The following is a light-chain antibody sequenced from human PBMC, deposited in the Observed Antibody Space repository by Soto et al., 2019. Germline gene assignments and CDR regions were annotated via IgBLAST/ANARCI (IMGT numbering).Light chain of an antibody. CDR3: KQYQNWHPPYT. CDR1: QTVASN. J-gene: IGKJ2*01. V-gene: IGKV3-15*01. CDR2: GAS. Sequence: EIVMTQSPASLSVSPGDGATLSCRASQTVASNLAWYRQKPGQGPRLLIHGASTRAAGVPARFSGSGSGTDFTLTISSLQSEDFAVYYCKQYQNWHPPYTFGQGTRLQIK.